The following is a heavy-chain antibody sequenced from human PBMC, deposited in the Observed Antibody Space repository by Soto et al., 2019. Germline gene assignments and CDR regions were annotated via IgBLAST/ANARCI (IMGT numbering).Heavy chain of an antibody. CDR3: ARVEPIWVDGAFDI. Sequence: ASVKVSCKASGYTFTSYDINWVRQATGQGLEWMGWMNPNSGNTGYAQKFQGRVTMTRNTSISTAYMELSSLRSEDTAVYYCARVEPIWVDGAFDIWGQGTMVTVSS. CDR2: MNPNSGNT. J-gene: IGHJ3*02. V-gene: IGHV1-8*01. CDR1: GYTFTSYD. D-gene: IGHD3-10*01.